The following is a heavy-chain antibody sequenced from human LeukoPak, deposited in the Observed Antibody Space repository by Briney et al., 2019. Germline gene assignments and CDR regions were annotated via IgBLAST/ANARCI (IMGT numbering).Heavy chain of an antibody. D-gene: IGHD5-18*01. CDR3: ARYRGYSTFDI. V-gene: IGHV3-23*01. Sequence: GGSLRLSCAASGFTFSSYAMSWVRQAPGKGLEWVSAISGSGGSTYYADSVKGRFTISRDNSKNALYLQMSSLRAEDTAVYYCARYRGYSTFDIWGQGTMVTVSS. J-gene: IGHJ3*02. CDR2: ISGSGGST. CDR1: GFTFSSYA.